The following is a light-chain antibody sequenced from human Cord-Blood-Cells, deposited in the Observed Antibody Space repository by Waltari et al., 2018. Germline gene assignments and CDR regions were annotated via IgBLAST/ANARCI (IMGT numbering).Light chain of an antibody. V-gene: IGLV2-8*01. CDR2: EVS. CDR1: SSDVGGYNY. Sequence: QSALTQPPSASGSPGQSVTISCTGTSSDVGGYNYVYWYQQHPGKAPNLMIYEVSKRPSGVPDRVSGSKSGNTASLTVSGLQAEDEADYYCSSYAGSNNYVFGTGTKVTVL. J-gene: IGLJ1*01. CDR3: SSYAGSNNYV.